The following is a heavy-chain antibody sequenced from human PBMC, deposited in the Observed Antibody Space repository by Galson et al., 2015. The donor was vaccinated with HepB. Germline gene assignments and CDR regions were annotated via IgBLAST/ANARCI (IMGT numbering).Heavy chain of an antibody. V-gene: IGHV3-30-3*01. CDR2: ISHYGSNE. Sequence: SLRLSCAASGFIISTYAMHWVRQAPGKGLEWVAFISHYGSNEYYADYVKGRFTISRDSSKNTLYLQMNSLRPDDTAVYYCARDGTDDYGDYDTPPFDSLGQGTLVTVSS. CDR3: ARDGTDDYGDYDTPPFDS. D-gene: IGHD4-17*01. CDR1: GFIISTYA. J-gene: IGHJ4*02.